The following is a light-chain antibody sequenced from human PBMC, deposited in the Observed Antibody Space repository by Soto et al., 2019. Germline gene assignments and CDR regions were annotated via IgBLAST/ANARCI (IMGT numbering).Light chain of an antibody. V-gene: IGKV1-5*03. CDR2: KAS. J-gene: IGKJ1*01. CDR3: QQYKSYSWT. Sequence: DIQMTQSPSTLSASVGDRVTITCRASQSISSWLAWYQQKPGKAPKLLIYKASGLESRVPSRFNGSGSGTEFTLTLSRLQPDDFAAYYCQQYKSYSWTFGQGTKVELK. CDR1: QSISSW.